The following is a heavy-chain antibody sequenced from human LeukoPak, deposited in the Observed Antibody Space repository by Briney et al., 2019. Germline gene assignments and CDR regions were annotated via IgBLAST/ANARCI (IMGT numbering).Heavy chain of an antibody. CDR2: ISSSSSTI. V-gene: IGHV3-48*01. D-gene: IGHD3-22*01. CDR1: GFTFSSYS. J-gene: IGHJ4*02. CDR3: ARDLGITMIVPWAAFDY. Sequence: GGSLRLSCAASGFTFSSYSMNWVRQAPGKGLEWVSYISSSSSTIYYADSVKGRFTISRDNAKNSLYLKMNSLRAEDTAVYYCARDLGITMIVPWAAFDYWGQGTLVTVSS.